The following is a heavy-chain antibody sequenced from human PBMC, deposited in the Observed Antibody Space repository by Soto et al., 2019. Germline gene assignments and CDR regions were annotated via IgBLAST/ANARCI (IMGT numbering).Heavy chain of an antibody. CDR1: GFTFSNYA. J-gene: IGHJ4*02. CDR3: AKHFDSGCPDY. Sequence: EVQLLESGGGLVQPGGSLRLSCAASGFTFSNYALSWVRQAPGKGLEWVSIISASGGSTLYADSVKGRCTISRDNSKNTLYLQMNNLRAEDTAVYYCAKHFDSGCPDYWGQGTLVTVSS. CDR2: ISASGGST. D-gene: IGHD6-19*01. V-gene: IGHV3-23*01.